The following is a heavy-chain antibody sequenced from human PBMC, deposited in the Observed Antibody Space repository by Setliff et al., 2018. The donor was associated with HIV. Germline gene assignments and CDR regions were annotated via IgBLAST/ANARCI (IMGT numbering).Heavy chain of an antibody. CDR2: IYSDGNT. J-gene: IGHJ1*01. CDR3: AKAPSIVGATTYFQH. V-gene: IGHV3-53*01. D-gene: IGHD1-26*01. CDR1: GFTVSTKY. Sequence: PGGSLRLSCAASGFTVSTKYMSWVRQAPGKGLEWVSLIYSDGNTYYADSVKGRFTISRDNSKNTVDLQMNSLRAEDTAVYYCAKAPSIVGATTYFQHWGQGTLVTVSS.